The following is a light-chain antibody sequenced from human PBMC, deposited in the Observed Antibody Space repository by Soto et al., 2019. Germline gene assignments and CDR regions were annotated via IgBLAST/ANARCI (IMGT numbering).Light chain of an antibody. Sequence: APSALPLSLSPGQRATLSCRAPQSVSSKLAWYQQRPGQAPRLLIYGAYTRATGIPARFSGSGAGTEFTLTISSLQSEDFAVYYCQQYSNWPWTFGQGTKVDIK. CDR2: GAY. V-gene: IGKV3-15*01. CDR3: QQYSNWPWT. J-gene: IGKJ1*01. CDR1: QSVSSK.